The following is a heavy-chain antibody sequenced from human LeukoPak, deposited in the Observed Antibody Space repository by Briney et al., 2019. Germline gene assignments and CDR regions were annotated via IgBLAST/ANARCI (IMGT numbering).Heavy chain of an antibody. CDR2: ISSSSSYI. J-gene: IGHJ4*02. D-gene: IGHD1-26*01. CDR3: ARDPSGGYYFDY. CDR1: GFTSSSYS. V-gene: IGHV3-21*01. Sequence: GGSLRLSCAASGFTSSSYSMNWVRQAPGKGLEWVSSISSSSSYIYYADSVKGRFTISRDNAKNSLYLQMNSLRAEDTAVYYCARDPSGGYYFDYWGQGTLVTVSS.